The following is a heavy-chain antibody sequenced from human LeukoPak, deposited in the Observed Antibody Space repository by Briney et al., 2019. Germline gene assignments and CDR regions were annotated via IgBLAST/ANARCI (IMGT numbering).Heavy chain of an antibody. V-gene: IGHV4-59*01. Sequence: SETLSLTCTVSGGSISSYYWSWIRQPPGKGLECTGYIYYSGSTNYNPSLKSRVTISVDTSKNQFSLKLSSVTAADTAVYYCARVVGLRWYYYGMDVWGQGTTVTVSS. CDR3: ARVVGLRWYYYGMDV. D-gene: IGHD4-23*01. CDR1: GGSISSYY. J-gene: IGHJ6*02. CDR2: IYYSGST.